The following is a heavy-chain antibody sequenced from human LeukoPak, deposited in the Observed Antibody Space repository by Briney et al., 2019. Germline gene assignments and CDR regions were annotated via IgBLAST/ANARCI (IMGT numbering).Heavy chain of an antibody. CDR2: INSDGSST. J-gene: IGHJ4*02. D-gene: IGHD4-17*01. CDR1: GFTFSNSW. Sequence: PGGSLRLSCAASGFTFSNSWMHWVRQAPGKGLVWVSRINSDGSSTSYADSVKGRFTISRDNTKNTLYLQMNSLRAEDTAVYYCASLSMVTPFDYWGQGTLVTVSS. CDR3: ASLSMVTPFDY. V-gene: IGHV3-74*01.